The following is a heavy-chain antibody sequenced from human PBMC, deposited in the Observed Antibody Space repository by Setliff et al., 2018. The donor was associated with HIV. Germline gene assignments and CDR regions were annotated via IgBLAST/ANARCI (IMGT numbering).Heavy chain of an antibody. Sequence: SSETLSLTCTVSGASISSHYWSWIRQSPGRELEWIGYIYSTGSTNYNPPLQSRVSISMDASKNKFSLKVTSVTSADTAVYYCAKGAGFYGDYTFDYWGQGHLVTVSS. J-gene: IGHJ4*02. V-gene: IGHV4-59*11. CDR1: GASISSHY. D-gene: IGHD4-17*01. CDR3: AKGAGFYGDYTFDY. CDR2: IYSTGST.